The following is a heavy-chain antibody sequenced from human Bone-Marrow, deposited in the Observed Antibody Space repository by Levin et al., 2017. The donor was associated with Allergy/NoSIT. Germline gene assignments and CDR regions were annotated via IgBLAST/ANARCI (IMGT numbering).Heavy chain of an antibody. Sequence: SETLSLTCTVSGGSVSNHNWWDWVRQPPGKGLEWIGEIIHSGSTNYNPSLASRVTISVDKSKNQFSLTLTSVTAADTAVYYCARDNPGPEPFDYWGQGILVTVSS. D-gene: IGHD1-14*01. J-gene: IGHJ4*02. CDR1: GGSVSNHNW. V-gene: IGHV4-4*02. CDR3: ARDNPGPEPFDY. CDR2: IIHSGST.